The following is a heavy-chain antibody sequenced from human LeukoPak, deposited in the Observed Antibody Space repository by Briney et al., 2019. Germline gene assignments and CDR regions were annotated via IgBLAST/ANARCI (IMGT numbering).Heavy chain of an antibody. D-gene: IGHD3-16*02. CDR1: GFTFSSYA. CDR3: AKDKEDYDYVWGSYRYFDY. CDR2: ISGSGGST. Sequence: GGSLRLSCAASGFTFSSYAMSWVRQAPGKGLEWISAISGSGGSTYYADSVKGRFTISRDNSKNTLYLQMNSLRAEDTAVYYCAKDKEDYDYVWGSYRYFDYWGQGTLVTVSS. J-gene: IGHJ4*02. V-gene: IGHV3-23*01.